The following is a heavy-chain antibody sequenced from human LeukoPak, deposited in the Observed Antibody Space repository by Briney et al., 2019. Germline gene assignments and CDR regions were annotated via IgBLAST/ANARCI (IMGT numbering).Heavy chain of an antibody. V-gene: IGHV4-30-2*01. CDR3: VRVDPYSGYRFDP. CDR2: MYHSGNS. CDR1: GGSVSSGGYY. D-gene: IGHD5-12*01. J-gene: IGHJ5*02. Sequence: SQTLSLTCSVSGGSVSSGGYYWSWARQPPGKGLEWIGYMYHSGNSYYSPSLKSRISTSVDRSKNQISLRLNSVTAADTAVYYCVRVDPYSGYRFDPWGQGTLVTVSS.